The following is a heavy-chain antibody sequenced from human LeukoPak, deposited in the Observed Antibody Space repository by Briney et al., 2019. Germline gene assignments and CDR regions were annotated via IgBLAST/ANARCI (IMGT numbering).Heavy chain of an antibody. J-gene: IGHJ4*02. CDR1: GYTFTNYD. D-gene: IGHD6-19*01. V-gene: IGHV1-18*01. CDR3: ARAHSSGWYAGDY. CDR2: ISAYNGNT. Sequence: ASVKVSCKASGYTFTNYDISWVRQALGQGLEWMGWISAYNGNTKYAQKFQGRVTMTTDTSTSTADMELRSLRSDDTAVYFCARAHSSGWYAGDYWGQGTLVTVSS.